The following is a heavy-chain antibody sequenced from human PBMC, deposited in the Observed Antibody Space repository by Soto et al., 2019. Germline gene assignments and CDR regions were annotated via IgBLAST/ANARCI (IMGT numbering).Heavy chain of an antibody. CDR3: AREAGSGSYYPPPGEYYYYGMDV. J-gene: IGHJ6*02. CDR1: GGTFSSYA. Sequence: ASVKVSCKASGGTFSSYAISWVRQAPGQGLEWMGGIIPIFGTANYAQKFQGRVTITADESTSTAYMELSSLRSEDTAVYYCAREAGSGSYYPPPGEYYYYGMDVWGQGTTVTVSS. V-gene: IGHV1-69*13. CDR2: IIPIFGTA. D-gene: IGHD3-10*01.